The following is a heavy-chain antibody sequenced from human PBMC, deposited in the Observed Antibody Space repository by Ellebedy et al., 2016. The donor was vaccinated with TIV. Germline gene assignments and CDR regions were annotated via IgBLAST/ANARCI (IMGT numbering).Heavy chain of an antibody. V-gene: IGHV3-64D*09. J-gene: IGHJ4*02. CDR3: VKAVVAPRADTIKSY. D-gene: IGHD5-24*01. CDR2: ISSNGGST. CDR1: GFTFSRNT. Sequence: GESLKISCSASGFTFSRNTMHWVRQAPGKGLEYVSAISSNGGSTYYADSVKGRFTISRDNSKNMLYLQMSSLRAEDTAVYYCVKAVVAPRADTIKSYWGQGTLVTVSS.